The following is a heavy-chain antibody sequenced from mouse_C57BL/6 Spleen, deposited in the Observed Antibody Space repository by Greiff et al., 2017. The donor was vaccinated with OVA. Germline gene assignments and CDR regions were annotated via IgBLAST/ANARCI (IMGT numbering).Heavy chain of an antibody. CDR1: GFNIKDYY. Sequence: VHVKQSGAELVKPGASVKLSCTASGFNIKDYYMHWVKQRTEQGLEWIGRIDPEDGETKYAPKFQGKATITADTSSNTAYLQLSSLTSEDTAVYYCARRAVVEPNAMDYWGQGTSVTVSS. CDR2: IDPEDGET. V-gene: IGHV14-2*01. D-gene: IGHD1-1*01. J-gene: IGHJ4*01. CDR3: ARRAVVEPNAMDY.